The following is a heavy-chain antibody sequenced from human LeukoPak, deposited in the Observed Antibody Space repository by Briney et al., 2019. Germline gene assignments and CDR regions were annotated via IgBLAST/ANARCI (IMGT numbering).Heavy chain of an antibody. D-gene: IGHD1-26*01. Sequence: PGGSLRLSCAASGFTFSSYSMNWVRQAPGKGLEWVSYISSSGSTIYYADSVKGRFTISRDNAKNSLYLQMNSLRAEDTAVYYCARGIVGATDLYYYYYMDVWGKGTTVTISS. CDR2: ISSSGSTI. V-gene: IGHV3-48*04. CDR1: GFTFSSYS. CDR3: ARGIVGATDLYYYYYMDV. J-gene: IGHJ6*03.